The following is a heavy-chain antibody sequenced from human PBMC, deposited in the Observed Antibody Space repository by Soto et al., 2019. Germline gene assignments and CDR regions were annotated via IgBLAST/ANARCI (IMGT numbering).Heavy chain of an antibody. Sequence: SETLSLTCTVSGASISYGGFSWSWIRQSPGKGLEWIGYISHLESTYFHPSFKSRPTMSIDRTRNQFSLKLSSVTAADMAVYYCARGGGYDSFDYWGQGVLVTVSS. V-gene: IGHV4-30-2*06. CDR3: ARGGGYDSFDY. D-gene: IGHD5-12*01. CDR1: GASISYGGFS. CDR2: ISHLEST. J-gene: IGHJ4*02.